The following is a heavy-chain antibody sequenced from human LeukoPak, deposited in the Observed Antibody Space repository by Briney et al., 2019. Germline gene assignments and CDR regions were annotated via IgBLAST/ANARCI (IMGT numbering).Heavy chain of an antibody. D-gene: IGHD3-10*01. CDR3: ARAPPGDYYGSGSYAFDI. J-gene: IGHJ3*02. V-gene: IGHV5-51*01. CDR1: GYSFTSYW. Sequence: PGESLKISCKGSGYSFTSYWIGWVRQMPGKGLEWMGMIYPGDSHIKYSPSFQGQVTISADKSINTAYLQWSSLKASDTAMYYCARAPPGDYYGSGSYAFDIWGQGTMVTVSS. CDR2: IYPGDSHI.